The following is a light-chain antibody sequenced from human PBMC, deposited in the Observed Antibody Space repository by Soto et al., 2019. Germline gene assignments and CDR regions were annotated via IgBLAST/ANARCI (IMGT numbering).Light chain of an antibody. CDR2: DAS. CDR1: QSVSSSY. J-gene: IGKJ5*01. CDR3: QQYGSSPFT. V-gene: IGKV3D-20*01. Sequence: EMVLTQSPATLSLSPGERATLSCGARQSVSSSYLSWHQQKPCLAPRLLIYDASSRATGIPDRFSGSGSGTDFTLTISRLEPEDFAVYYCQQYGSSPFTFGEGTRLEIK.